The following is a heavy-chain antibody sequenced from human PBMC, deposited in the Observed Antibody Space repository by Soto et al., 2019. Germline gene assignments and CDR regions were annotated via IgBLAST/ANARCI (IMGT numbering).Heavy chain of an antibody. Sequence: GGSLRLSCAASGFTFSSYSMNWVRQAPGKGLEWVSYISSSSSTIYYADSVKGRFTISRDNAKNSLYLQMNSLRAEDTAVYYCAREDYYYDSSPKYGMYVWGQGTTVTVSS. CDR2: ISSSSSTI. J-gene: IGHJ6*02. CDR3: AREDYYYDSSPKYGMYV. D-gene: IGHD3-22*01. V-gene: IGHV3-48*01. CDR1: GFTFSSYS.